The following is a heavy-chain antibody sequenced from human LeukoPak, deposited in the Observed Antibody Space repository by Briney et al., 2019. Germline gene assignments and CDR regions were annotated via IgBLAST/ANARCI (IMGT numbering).Heavy chain of an antibody. D-gene: IGHD3-10*01. CDR1: GGSINTYY. CDR3: ARAYYLASYYYMDV. CDR2: IYYSGST. Sequence: TSEILSLTCTVSGGSINTYYWSWIRQPPGKGLEWIGYIYYSGSTNYNPSLKSRVTISVDRSKNQFSLQLSSVTAADTAVYYCARAYYLASYYYMDVWGKGTTVTISS. J-gene: IGHJ6*03. V-gene: IGHV4-59*01.